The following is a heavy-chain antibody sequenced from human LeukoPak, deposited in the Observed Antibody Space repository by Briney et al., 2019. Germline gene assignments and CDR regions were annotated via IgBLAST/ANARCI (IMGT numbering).Heavy chain of an antibody. CDR3: ASQDASIYSESSTSPTYSD. D-gene: IGHD3-22*01. J-gene: IGHJ4*02. V-gene: IGHV1-69*05. CDR1: GGTFSSYA. CDR2: IIPIFDSA. Sequence: SVKVSCKASGGTFSSYAISWVRQAPGQGLEWMGRIIPIFDSAHYAQRFQGRITITTDESSTTAYMTLSSLTSDDTAVYYCASQDASIYSESSTSPTYSDWGQGTLVTVSS.